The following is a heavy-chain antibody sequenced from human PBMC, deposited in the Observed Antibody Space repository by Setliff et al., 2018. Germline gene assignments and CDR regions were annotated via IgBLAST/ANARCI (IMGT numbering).Heavy chain of an antibody. CDR2: ITSSGNTI. CDR1: GFTFGDYA. V-gene: IGHV3-11*04. CDR3: AREGKEGFGELPDYYYYYMDV. D-gene: IGHD3-10*01. J-gene: IGHJ6*03. Sequence: PGGSLRLSCTASGFTFGDYAMSWIRQAPGKGLECISYITSSGNTIYYADSVKGRFTISRDSAKNALYLQMNSLRAEDTAVYYCAREGKEGFGELPDYYYYYMDVWGKGTTVTVSS.